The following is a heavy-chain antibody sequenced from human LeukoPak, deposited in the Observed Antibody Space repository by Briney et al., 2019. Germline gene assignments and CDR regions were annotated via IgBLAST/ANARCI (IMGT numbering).Heavy chain of an antibody. Sequence: SETLSLTCTVSGYSISSGYYWGWIRQPPGKGLEWIGSIYHSGSTHYNPSLKSRVTISVDTSKNQFSLKLSSVTAADTAVYYCARIPSGVYFDWLQSYFDYWGQGTLVTVSS. D-gene: IGHD3-9*01. CDR3: ARIPSGVYFDWLQSYFDY. V-gene: IGHV4-38-2*02. J-gene: IGHJ4*02. CDR2: IYHSGST. CDR1: GYSISSGYY.